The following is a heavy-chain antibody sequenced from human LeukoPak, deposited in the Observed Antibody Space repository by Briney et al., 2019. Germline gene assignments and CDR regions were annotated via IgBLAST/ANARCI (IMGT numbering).Heavy chain of an antibody. V-gene: IGHV4-4*02. Sequence: SGTLSLTCAVSGGSISSSNWWSWVRQPPGKGLEWIGSIYYSGSTYYNPSLKSRVTISVDTSKNQFSLKLSSVTAADTAVYYCARHSSSVLLFDYWGQGTLVTVSS. D-gene: IGHD6-6*01. CDR1: GGSISSSNW. CDR2: IYYSGST. J-gene: IGHJ4*02. CDR3: ARHSSSVLLFDY.